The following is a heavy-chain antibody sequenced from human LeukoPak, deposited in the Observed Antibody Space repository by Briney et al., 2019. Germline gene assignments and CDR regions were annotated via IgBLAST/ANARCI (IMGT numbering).Heavy chain of an antibody. CDR3: ATQASYDFWSGLYYFDN. D-gene: IGHD3-3*01. CDR1: GFTFNTYW. Sequence: PGGSLRLSCAASGFTFNTYWMTWVRQAPGKGLQWVANIKHDGSEKNYVDSVKGRFTISRDNAKKSLYLQMSSLRGEDTAVYYCATQASYDFWSGLYYFDNWGQGTLVGVSS. J-gene: IGHJ4*02. CDR2: IKHDGSEK. V-gene: IGHV3-7*01.